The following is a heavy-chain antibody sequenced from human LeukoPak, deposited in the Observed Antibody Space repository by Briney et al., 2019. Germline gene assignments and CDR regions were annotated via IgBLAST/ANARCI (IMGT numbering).Heavy chain of an antibody. Sequence: SETLSLTCSVSDDSITMYYWTWIRQPPGKGLEWIGYVDHTGSTNFNPSLNGRVSISRDTTKNLFSLRLRSVTAADTAVYFCARGRVSSSTWYSTYYYYFYMNVWGKGTTVTVSS. CDR2: VDHTGST. D-gene: IGHD1-1*01. CDR3: ARGRVSSSTWYSTYYYYFYMNV. CDR1: DDSITMYY. V-gene: IGHV4-59*01. J-gene: IGHJ6*03.